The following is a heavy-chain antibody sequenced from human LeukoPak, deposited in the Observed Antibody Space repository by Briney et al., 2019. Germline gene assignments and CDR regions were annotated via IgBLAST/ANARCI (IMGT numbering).Heavy chain of an antibody. D-gene: IGHD2-15*01. V-gene: IGHV4-4*07. CDR2: IYTSGST. J-gene: IGHJ4*02. CDR3: ARVVVVAATLSFDY. CDR1: GGSISSYY. Sequence: SETLSLTCTVSGGSISSYYWSWIRQPAGKGLEWIGRIYTSGSTNYNPSLKSRVTMSVDTSKNQFSLKLSSVTAADTAVYYCARVVVVAATLSFDYWGQGTLVTVSS.